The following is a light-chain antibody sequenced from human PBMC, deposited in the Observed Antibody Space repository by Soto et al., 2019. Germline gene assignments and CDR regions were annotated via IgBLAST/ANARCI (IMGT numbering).Light chain of an antibody. J-gene: IGLJ3*02. CDR3: QSYDSSLSGWV. V-gene: IGLV1-40*01. Sequence: QSVLTQPPSVSGAPGQRVTISCTGSSSNIGAGYGVHWYQQLPGTAPKLLIYGNSNRPSGVPDRFSGSKSGTSDSLAITGLRAEDEADYYCQSYDSSLSGWVFGGGTKLTVL. CDR1: SSNIGAGYG. CDR2: GNS.